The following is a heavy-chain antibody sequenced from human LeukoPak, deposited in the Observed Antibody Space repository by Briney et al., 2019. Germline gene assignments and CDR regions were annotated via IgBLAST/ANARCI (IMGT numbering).Heavy chain of an antibody. D-gene: IGHD5-24*01. V-gene: IGHV4-39*07. Sequence: SETLSLTCTVSGGSISSSSYYWGWIRQPPGKGLEWIGSIYYSGSTYYNPSLKSRVTISVDTSKNQFSLKLSSVTAADTAVYYCARDAALTLRDGYTPRGAFDIWGQGTMVTVSS. CDR1: GGSISSSSYY. CDR2: IYYSGST. J-gene: IGHJ3*02. CDR3: ARDAALTLRDGYTPRGAFDI.